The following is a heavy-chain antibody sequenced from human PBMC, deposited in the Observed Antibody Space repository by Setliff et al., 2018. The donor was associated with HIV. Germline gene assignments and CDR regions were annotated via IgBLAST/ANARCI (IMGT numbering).Heavy chain of an antibody. CDR3: VRDLARVIAH. J-gene: IGHJ4*02. CDR1: YGSFSGYY. CDR2: VTPDGGDK. Sequence: ETLSLTCAVYYGSFSGYYWSWIRQPPGKGLEWVASVTPDGGDKYYANSMRGRFTISRDNGKNAVYLQMNSLTAEDTALYYCVRDLARVIAHWGQGTLVTVSS. V-gene: IGHV3-7*01. D-gene: IGHD2-21*01.